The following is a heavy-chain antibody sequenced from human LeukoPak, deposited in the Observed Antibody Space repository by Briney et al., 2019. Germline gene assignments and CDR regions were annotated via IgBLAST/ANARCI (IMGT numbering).Heavy chain of an antibody. D-gene: IGHD6-19*01. Sequence: GGPLTLSCAAPGCSFRSYEINWLHQAPAKGRPWVSYISSSGSTIYHADSVKGRTTITRDNTNNSEYLQMNSQRADAPADYYVARVGRIAVAGTFDYWGQGTLVTVSS. CDR1: GCSFRSYE. V-gene: IGHV3-48*03. J-gene: IGHJ4*02. CDR2: ISSSGSTI. CDR3: ARVGRIAVAGTFDY.